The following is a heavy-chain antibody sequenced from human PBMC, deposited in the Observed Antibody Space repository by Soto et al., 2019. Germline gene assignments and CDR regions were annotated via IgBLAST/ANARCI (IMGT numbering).Heavy chain of an antibody. CDR1: GGTFSSYG. V-gene: IGHV1-69*01. CDR3: AIWNEFCSDITCFLRPLDF. CDR2: IIPIFRMT. J-gene: IGHJ4*02. Sequence: QVQLVQSGAEVKKPGSSVKVSCKASGGTFSSYGVNWVRQAPGQGLEWMGGIIPIFRMTDFAQRFQGRLTITADASTATAYMELSSLKSDDTAVYYCAIWNEFCSDITCFLRPLDFWGQGTLVTVSS. D-gene: IGHD3-3*01.